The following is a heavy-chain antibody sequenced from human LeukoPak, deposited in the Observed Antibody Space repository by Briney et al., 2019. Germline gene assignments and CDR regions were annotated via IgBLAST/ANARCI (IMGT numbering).Heavy chain of an antibody. CDR3: ARSLIGYGYGYYFDY. J-gene: IGHJ4*02. CDR1: GFTFSSYS. D-gene: IGHD5-18*01. CDR2: ISSSSSYI. V-gene: IGHV3-21*01. Sequence: GGSLRLSCAASGFTFSSYSMNWVRQAPGKGLEWVSSISSSSSYIYYADSVKGRFTISRDNAKNSLYLQMNSLRAEDTAVYYCARSLIGYGYGYYFDYWGQGTLVTVSS.